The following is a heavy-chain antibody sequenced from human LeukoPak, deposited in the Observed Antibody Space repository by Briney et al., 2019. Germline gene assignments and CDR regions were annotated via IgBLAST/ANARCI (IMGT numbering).Heavy chain of an antibody. V-gene: IGHV4-30-4*08. D-gene: IGHD6-19*01. CDR3: ARGVGYSSGWYGAADFDY. CDR1: GGPISSGDYY. CDR2: IYYSGST. Sequence: SEALSLTCTVSGGPISSGDYYWSWIRQPPGKGLEWIGYIYYSGSTYYNPSLKSRVTISVDTSKNQFSLKLSSVTAADTAVYYCARGVGYSSGWYGAADFDYWGQGTLVTVSS. J-gene: IGHJ4*02.